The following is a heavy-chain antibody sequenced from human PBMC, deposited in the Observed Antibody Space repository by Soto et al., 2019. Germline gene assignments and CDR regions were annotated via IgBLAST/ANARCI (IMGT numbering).Heavy chain of an antibody. D-gene: IGHD2-2*01. V-gene: IGHV1-69*13. J-gene: IGHJ6*02. Sequence: SVKVSCKASGGTFSSYAISWVRQAPGQGLEWMGGIIPIFGTANYAQKFQGRVTITADESTSTAYMELSSLGSEDTAVYYCAREVGPYYGMDVWGQGTTVTVSS. CDR2: IIPIFGTA. CDR1: GGTFSSYA. CDR3: AREVGPYYGMDV.